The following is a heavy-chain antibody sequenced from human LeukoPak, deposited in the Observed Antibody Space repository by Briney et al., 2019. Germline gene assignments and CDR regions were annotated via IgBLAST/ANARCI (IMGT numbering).Heavy chain of an antibody. CDR2: INPNSGGT. CDR1: GYTFTGYY. D-gene: IGHD1-7*01. CDR3: ARDRGNWNFFHPGRDDAFDI. Sequence: ASVKVSCKASGYTFTGYYMHWVRQAPGQGLEWMGWINPNSGGTNYAQKFQGRVTMTRDTSISTAYMELSRLRSDDTAVYYCARDRGNWNFFHPGRDDAFDIWGQGTMVAVSS. J-gene: IGHJ3*02. V-gene: IGHV1-2*02.